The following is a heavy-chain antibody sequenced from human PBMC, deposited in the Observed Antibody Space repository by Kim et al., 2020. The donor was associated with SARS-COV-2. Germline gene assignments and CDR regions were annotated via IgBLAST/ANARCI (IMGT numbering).Heavy chain of an antibody. CDR3: ARSRDIVATIRRFDY. D-gene: IGHD5-12*01. CDR1: GGSFSGYY. Sequence: SETLSLTCAVYGGSFSGYYWSWIRQPPGKGLEWIGEINHSGSTNYNPSLKSRVTISVDTSKNQFSLKLSSVTAADTAVYYCARSRDIVATIRRFDYWGQGTLVTVSS. V-gene: IGHV4-34*01. CDR2: INHSGST. J-gene: IGHJ4*02.